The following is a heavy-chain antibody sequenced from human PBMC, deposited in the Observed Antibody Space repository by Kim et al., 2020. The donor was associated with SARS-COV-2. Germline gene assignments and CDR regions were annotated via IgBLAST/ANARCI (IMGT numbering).Heavy chain of an antibody. V-gene: IGHV3-49*03. Sequence: GGSLRLSRTASGFTFGDYAMSWFRQAPGKGLEWVGFIRSKAYGGTTEYAASVKGRFTISRDDSKSIAYLQMNSLKTEDTAVYYCTRVWGSSQSNCGGDCRDHWGQGTLVTVSS. CDR3: TRVWGSSQSNCGGDCRDH. D-gene: IGHD2-21*02. CDR2: IRSKAYGGTT. J-gene: IGHJ1*01. CDR1: GFTFGDYA.